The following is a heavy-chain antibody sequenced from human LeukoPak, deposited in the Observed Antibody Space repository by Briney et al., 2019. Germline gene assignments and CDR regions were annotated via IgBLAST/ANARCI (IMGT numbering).Heavy chain of an antibody. D-gene: IGHD2-2*01. Sequence: SETLSLTCAVYGGSFSGYYWSWIRQPPGKGLEWIGEINHSGSTNYNPSLKSRVTISVDTSKNQFSLKLSSVTAAGTAVYYCARVVVPAATSIDPWGQGTLVQSPQ. V-gene: IGHV4-34*01. CDR1: GGSFSGYY. CDR2: INHSGST. J-gene: IGHJ5*02. CDR3: ARVVVPAATSIDP.